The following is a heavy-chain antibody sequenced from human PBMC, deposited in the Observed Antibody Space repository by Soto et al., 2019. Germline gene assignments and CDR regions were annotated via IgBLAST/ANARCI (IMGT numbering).Heavy chain of an antibody. CDR3: ARGGLIMGLAVAGFMGFDY. CDR1: GFTFSSYG. J-gene: IGHJ4*02. D-gene: IGHD6-19*01. V-gene: IGHV3-33*01. CDR2: IWYDGSNK. Sequence: QVQLVESGGGVVQPGRSLRLSCAASGFTFSSYGMHWVRQAPGKGLEWVAVIWYDGSNKYYADSVKGRFTISRDNSKNTLYLQMNSLRAEDTAVYYCARGGLIMGLAVAGFMGFDYWGQGTLVTVSS.